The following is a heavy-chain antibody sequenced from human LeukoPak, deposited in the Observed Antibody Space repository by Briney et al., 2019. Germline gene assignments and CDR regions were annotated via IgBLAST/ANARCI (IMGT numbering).Heavy chain of an antibody. J-gene: IGHJ6*03. Sequence: SQTLSLTCAISGDSVSSNSAAWNWIRQSPARGLEWLGRTYYRSKWYNDYAVSVKSRITINPDTSKNQFSLQLNSVTPEDTAVYYCARGYSSGWSNYYYYYMDVWGKGTTVTVSS. CDR3: ARGYSSGWSNYYYYYMDV. V-gene: IGHV6-1*01. CDR1: GDSVSSNSAA. D-gene: IGHD6-19*01. CDR2: TYYRSKWYN.